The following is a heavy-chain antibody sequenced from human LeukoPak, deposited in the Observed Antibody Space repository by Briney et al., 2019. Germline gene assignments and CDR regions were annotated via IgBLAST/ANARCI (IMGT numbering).Heavy chain of an antibody. V-gene: IGHV4-59*12. CDR2: IYYSGST. CDR3: ARRAITMVRRVSPCFDY. CDR1: GGSISSYY. J-gene: IGHJ4*02. Sequence: SETLSLTCTVSGGSISSYYWSWIRQPPGKGLEWIGYIYYSGSTNYNPSLKSRVTISVDTSKNQFSLRLSSVTAADTAVYYCARRAITMVRRVSPCFDYWGQGTLVTVSS. D-gene: IGHD3-10*01.